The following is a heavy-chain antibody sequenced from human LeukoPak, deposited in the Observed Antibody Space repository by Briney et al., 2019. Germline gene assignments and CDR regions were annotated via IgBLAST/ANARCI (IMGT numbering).Heavy chain of an antibody. CDR3: AKGWSVTMVMAAPGD. D-gene: IGHD3-10*01. CDR1: GFTFNSYA. J-gene: IGHJ4*02. Sequence: GGSLRLSCAASGFTFNSYAMSWVRQAPGKGLEWVSGISANGAKTYYADSVKGRLTTSRDNSKNTQSLQMNSLRAEDTALYYCAKGWSVTMVMAAPGDWGQGALVTVSS. CDR2: ISANGAKT. V-gene: IGHV3-23*01.